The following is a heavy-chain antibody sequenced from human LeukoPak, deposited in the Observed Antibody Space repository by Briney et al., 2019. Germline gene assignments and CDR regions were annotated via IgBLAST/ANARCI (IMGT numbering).Heavy chain of an antibody. V-gene: IGHV4-59*01. J-gene: IGHJ5*02. CDR1: GGSISSYN. Sequence: SETLSLTCTVSGGSISSYNWSWIRQPPGKGLEWIGYIYYSGSTNYSPSLKSRVTISVDTSKNQFSLKLSSVTAADTAVYYCARDVRHYDFWSGYYMENGWFDPWGQGTLVTVSS. D-gene: IGHD3-3*01. CDR2: IYYSGST. CDR3: ARDVRHYDFWSGYYMENGWFDP.